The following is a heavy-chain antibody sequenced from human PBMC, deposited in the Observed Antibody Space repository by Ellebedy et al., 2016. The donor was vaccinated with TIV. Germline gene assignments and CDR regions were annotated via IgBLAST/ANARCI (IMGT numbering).Heavy chain of an antibody. J-gene: IGHJ4*02. CDR1: GGSISSSSYY. V-gene: IGHV4-39*01. Sequence: MPSETLSLTCTVSGGSISSSSYYWGWIRQPPGKGLEWIGSIYYSGSTYYNPSLKSRVTISVDTAKNQFSLKLGAVTAADTAVYYCARHLMGARRATVTTPWNYWGQGTLVTVSS. CDR2: IYYSGST. D-gene: IGHD4-17*01. CDR3: ARHLMGARRATVTTPWNY.